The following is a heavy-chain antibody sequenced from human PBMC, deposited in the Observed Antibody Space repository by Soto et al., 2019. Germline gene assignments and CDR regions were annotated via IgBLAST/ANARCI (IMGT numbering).Heavy chain of an antibody. V-gene: IGHV2-26*01. CDR1: GLSLTNGRLG. Sequence: SGPTLVNSTETLTLTCTVSGLSLTNGRLGVSWIRQPPGKALEWFAHIFSSDDKSYSTSLKSRLTISKDISRSQVVLTMTNMDPVDSATYYCALIKDCSRTDCYLASFDPWGQGTLVTVSS. J-gene: IGHJ5*02. D-gene: IGHD2-2*01. CDR2: IFSSDDK. CDR3: ALIKDCSRTDCYLASFDP.